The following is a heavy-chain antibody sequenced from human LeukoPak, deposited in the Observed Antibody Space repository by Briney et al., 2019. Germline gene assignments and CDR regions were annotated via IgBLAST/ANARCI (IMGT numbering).Heavy chain of an antibody. V-gene: IGHV3-21*01. CDR1: GFTFSSYS. CDR3: ARDNPTGDY. CDR2: ISSRSSYI. D-gene: IGHD2-2*03. J-gene: IGHJ4*02. Sequence: PGGSLRRSCAASGFTFSSYSMNWVRQAPGKGLEWVSSISSRSSYIYYADSVKGRFTISRDNAKNSLYLQMNSLRAEDTAVYYCARDNPTGDYWGQGTLVTVSS.